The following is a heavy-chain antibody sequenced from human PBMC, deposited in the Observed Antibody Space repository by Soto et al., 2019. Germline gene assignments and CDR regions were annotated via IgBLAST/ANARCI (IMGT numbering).Heavy chain of an antibody. D-gene: IGHD3-16*02. Sequence: AGGSLRLSCAASGFTFSSYAMSWVRQAPGKGLEWVSAISGSGGSTYYADSVKGRFTISRDNSKNTLYLQMNSLRAEDTAVYYCAKEHTVANSDIHYDYIWGSYRYVAYPVDYWGQGTLVTVSS. CDR3: AKEHTVANSDIHYDYIWGSYRYVAYPVDY. V-gene: IGHV3-23*01. J-gene: IGHJ4*02. CDR1: GFTFSSYA. CDR2: ISGSGGST.